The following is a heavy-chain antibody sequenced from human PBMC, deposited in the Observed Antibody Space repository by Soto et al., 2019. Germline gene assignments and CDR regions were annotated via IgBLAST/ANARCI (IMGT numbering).Heavy chain of an antibody. CDR3: AHIVVAGLGYYFDY. CDR2: IYCDDDK. V-gene: IGHV2-5*02. J-gene: IGHJ4*02. CDR1: GFSLSSTRMA. D-gene: IGHD6-19*01. Sequence: QITLKESGPTLVKPTQTLTLTCTFSGFSLSSTRMAVGWIRQPPGKALEWLALIYCDDDKRYSPFLKSRLTITKDTYKNQVVLTLSNMDPVDTARYYCAHIVVAGLGYYFDYWCQGTLVTVSS.